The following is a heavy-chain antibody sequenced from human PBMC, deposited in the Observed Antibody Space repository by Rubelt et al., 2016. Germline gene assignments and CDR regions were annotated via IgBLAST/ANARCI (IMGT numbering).Heavy chain of an antibody. J-gene: IGHJ4*02. D-gene: IGHD5-12*01. V-gene: IGHV1-2*02. CDR3: ARGNSGYDYGLDY. Sequence: QVQLVQSGAEVKKPGASVKVSCKASGYTFTGYYMHWVRQAPGQGLEWMGWINPNSGGTNYAQKFQGRVTMTRDRSVRTAYMEVSRLTSDETAVYYCARGNSGYDYGLDYWGQGTLVTVSS. CDR1: GYTFTGYY. CDR2: INPNSGGT.